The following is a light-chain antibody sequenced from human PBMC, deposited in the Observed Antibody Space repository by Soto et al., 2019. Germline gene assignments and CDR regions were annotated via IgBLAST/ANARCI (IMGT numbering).Light chain of an antibody. CDR3: QVGDVSHDHHL. J-gene: IGLJ2*01. V-gene: IGLV3-21*02. Sequence: SYVLTQPPSGSVAPGQTASIPCGGNNIGTKTVHWYQQKPGQAPMLVVYDDADRPSGIPERFSGSNSGNTATLTITRVEAGDEAAYYCQVGDVSHDHHLFGGGTKLTVL. CDR2: DDA. CDR1: NIGTKT.